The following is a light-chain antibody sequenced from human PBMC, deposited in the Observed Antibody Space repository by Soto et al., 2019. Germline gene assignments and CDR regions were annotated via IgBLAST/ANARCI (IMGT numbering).Light chain of an antibody. CDR3: QQYYSYPPLT. V-gene: IGKV1-8*01. Sequence: SASTGDRVTITCRASQGISSYLAWYQQKPGKAPKLLIYAASTLQSGVPSRFSGSGSGTDFTLTISCLQSEDFATYYCQQYYSYPPLTFGGGTKVEIK. J-gene: IGKJ4*01. CDR2: AAS. CDR1: QGISSY.